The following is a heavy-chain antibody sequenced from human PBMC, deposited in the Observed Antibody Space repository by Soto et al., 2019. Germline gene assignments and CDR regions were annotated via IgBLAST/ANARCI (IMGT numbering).Heavy chain of an antibody. Sequence: QVQLVESGGGVVQPGRSLRLSCAASGFTFRSYAMHWVRQAPGKGLAWVAVISYDGSKKYYADSVKGRFTISRDNSKNTLYLQMNSLRAEDTSVYYCAREIAELSPNDYWGQGTLVTVSS. D-gene: IGHD6-13*01. CDR3: AREIAELSPNDY. J-gene: IGHJ4*02. V-gene: IGHV3-30-3*01. CDR2: ISYDGSKK. CDR1: GFTFRSYA.